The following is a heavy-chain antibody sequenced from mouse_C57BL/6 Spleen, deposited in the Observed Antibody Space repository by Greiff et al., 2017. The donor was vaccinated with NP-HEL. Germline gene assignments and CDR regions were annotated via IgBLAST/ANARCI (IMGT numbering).Heavy chain of an antibody. CDR3: ARGITTAWYFDV. D-gene: IGHD1-2*01. CDR1: GYTFTDYY. Sequence: EVQLQQSGPELVKPGASVKISCKASGYTFTDYYMNWVKQSHGKSLEWIGDINPNNGGTSYNQKFKGKATLTVDKSSSTAYMELRSLTSEDSAVYYCARGITTAWYFDVWGTGTTVTVSS. CDR2: INPNNGGT. V-gene: IGHV1-26*01. J-gene: IGHJ1*03.